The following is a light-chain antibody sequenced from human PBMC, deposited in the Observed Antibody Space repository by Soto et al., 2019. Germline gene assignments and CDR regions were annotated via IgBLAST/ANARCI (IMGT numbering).Light chain of an antibody. Sequence: EIVLTQSPDTLSLSPGESATLSCRASQSVSRSYLAWYQQKPGRAPRLLVYGTSNRATGIPDRFSGSGSGTDLTLTISGLEPEDFEVFYCQQYDDSITFGQGTRLEIE. V-gene: IGKV3-20*01. CDR3: QQYDDSIT. CDR1: QSVSRSY. CDR2: GTS. J-gene: IGKJ5*01.